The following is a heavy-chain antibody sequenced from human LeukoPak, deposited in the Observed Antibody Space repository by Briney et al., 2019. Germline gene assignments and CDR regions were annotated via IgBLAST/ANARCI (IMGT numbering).Heavy chain of an antibody. CDR3: AKEGDYPILTYDS. V-gene: IGHV3-7*01. Sequence: GGSLRLSCAASGFTFSSYWMNWLRQAPGKGLEWVANVKQDGSEKYYVNSVKGRFTISRDNAKNSLYLQMNSLRAEDTAVYYCAKEGDYPILTYDSWGQGALVTVSS. CDR1: GFTFSSYW. D-gene: IGHD2-21*01. CDR2: VKQDGSEK. J-gene: IGHJ5*01.